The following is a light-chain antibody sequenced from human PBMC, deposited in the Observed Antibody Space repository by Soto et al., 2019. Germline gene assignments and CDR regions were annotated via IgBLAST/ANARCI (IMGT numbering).Light chain of an antibody. CDR1: PSVTTY. CDR3: QQRSNWPPEYT. CDR2: DVS. V-gene: IGKV3-11*01. Sequence: ETVLTQSPATLSLSPGEKTTLSFRASPSVTTYLAWYRQKPGRAPRLLIHDVSNRATGIPARFSGSGSGTDFTLTISSLEPEDSAVYYCQQRSNWPPEYTFGQGTKLEI. J-gene: IGKJ2*01.